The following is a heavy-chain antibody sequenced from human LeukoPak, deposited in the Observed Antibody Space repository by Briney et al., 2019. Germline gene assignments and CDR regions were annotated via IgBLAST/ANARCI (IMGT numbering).Heavy chain of an antibody. V-gene: IGHV1-2*02. CDR1: GYTFTGYY. J-gene: IGHJ5*02. CDR3: ARDMGWLQPDNWFDP. CDR2: INPNSGGT. Sequence: ASVKVSCKASGYTFTGYYMHWVRQAPGQGLEWMGWINPNSGGTNYAQKFQGRVTMTRDTSISTAHMELSRLRSDDTAVYYCARDMGWLQPDNWFDPWGQGTLVTVSS. D-gene: IGHD5-24*01.